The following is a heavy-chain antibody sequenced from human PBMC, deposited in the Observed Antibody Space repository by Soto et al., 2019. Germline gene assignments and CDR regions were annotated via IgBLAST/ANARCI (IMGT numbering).Heavy chain of an antibody. Sequence: HSETLSLTCTVSGGSISSGGYYWSWIRQHPGKGLEWIGYIYYSGSTYYNPSLKSRVTISVDTSKNQFSLKLSSVTAADTAVYYCARESDYDSSGYYFDYWGQGTLVTVSS. V-gene: IGHV4-31*03. J-gene: IGHJ4*02. CDR3: ARESDYDSSGYYFDY. CDR2: IYYSGST. CDR1: GGSISSGGYY. D-gene: IGHD3-22*01.